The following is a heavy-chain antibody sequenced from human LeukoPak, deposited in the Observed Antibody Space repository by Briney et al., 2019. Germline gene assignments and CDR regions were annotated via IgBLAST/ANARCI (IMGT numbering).Heavy chain of an antibody. D-gene: IGHD3-10*01. CDR1: GGSISSSSYY. Sequence: SETLSLTCTVSGGSISSSSYYWGWIRQPPGKGLEWIGSIYYSGRTYYHPSLKSRVTISVDTSKNQFSLKLSSVTAADTAVYYCATRFGDLSIFDYWGQGTLVTVSS. V-gene: IGHV4-39*01. J-gene: IGHJ4*02. CDR3: ATRFGDLSIFDY. CDR2: IYYSGRT.